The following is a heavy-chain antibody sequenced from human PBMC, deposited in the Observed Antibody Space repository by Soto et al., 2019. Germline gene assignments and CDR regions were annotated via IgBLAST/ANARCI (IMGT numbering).Heavy chain of an antibody. J-gene: IGHJ6*02. CDR1: GGSLRSGGYY. CDR2: IYYSGST. D-gene: IGHD4-17*01. V-gene: IGHV4-31*03. CDR3: ARRPTVTTLGSYYYYYGMDV. Sequence: SETLSLTCPFSGGSLRSGGYYWSWIRQHPGKGLEWIGYIYYSGSTYYNPSLKSRVTISVDTSKNQFSLKLSSVTAADTAVYYCARRPTVTTLGSYYYYYGMDVWGQGTTVTVSS.